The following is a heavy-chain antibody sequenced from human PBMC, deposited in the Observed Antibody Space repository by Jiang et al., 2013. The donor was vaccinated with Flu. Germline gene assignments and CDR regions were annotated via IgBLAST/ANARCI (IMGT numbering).Heavy chain of an antibody. CDR3: ARGTIRQYYSGSTSSTFDK. J-gene: IGHJ3*02. D-gene: IGHD6-13*01. Sequence: YWNWIRQPPREESGVDWVCQFQWQHRPTTPPSRSRVTMSVDTSKMQFSLRLRSVTAADTALYYCARGTIRQYYSGSTSSTFDKWGQGTLVTVSS. CDR1: Y. V-gene: IGHV4-59*01. CDR2: QFQWQH.